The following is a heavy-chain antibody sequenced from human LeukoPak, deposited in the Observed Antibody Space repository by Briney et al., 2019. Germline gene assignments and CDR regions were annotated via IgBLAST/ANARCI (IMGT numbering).Heavy chain of an antibody. D-gene: IGHD6-19*01. J-gene: IGHJ4*02. CDR1: GGSISSYY. V-gene: IGHV4-59*01. CDR2: IYYSGST. Sequence: KPSETLSLTCTVSGGSISSYYWSWIRQPPGKGLEWIGYIYYSGSTNYNPSLKSRVTISVDTSKNQFSLKLSSVTAADTAVYYCARGGVADPFDYWGQGTLVTVSS. CDR3: ARGGVADPFDY.